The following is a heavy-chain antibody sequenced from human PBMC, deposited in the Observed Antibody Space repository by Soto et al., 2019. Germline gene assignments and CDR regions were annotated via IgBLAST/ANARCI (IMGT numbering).Heavy chain of an antibody. CDR3: ASILYSSSSGDYFDY. CDR2: IYPGDSDT. CDR1: GYSFTSYW. J-gene: IGHJ4*02. V-gene: IGHV5-51*03. Sequence: EVQLVQSGAEVKKPGESLKISCKGSGYSFTSYWIGWVRQMPGKGLEWMGIIYPGDSDTRYSPSFQGQVTISADKSISTAYLQWSSLKASDTAMYYCASILYSSSSGDYFDYWGQGTLVTVSS. D-gene: IGHD6-6*01.